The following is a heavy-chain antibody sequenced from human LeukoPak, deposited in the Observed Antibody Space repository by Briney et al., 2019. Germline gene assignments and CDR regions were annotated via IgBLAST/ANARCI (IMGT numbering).Heavy chain of an antibody. J-gene: IGHJ5*02. D-gene: IGHD1-26*01. CDR3: ARVPIVGATGKAFDP. Sequence: GASVKVSCKASGYTFTGYYMHWVRQAPGQGLEWMGWINPNSGGTNYAQKFQGRVTMTRDTSISTAYMELSRLRSDDTAVYYCARVPIVGATGKAFDPWGQGTLVTVSS. CDR1: GYTFTGYY. V-gene: IGHV1-2*02. CDR2: INPNSGGT.